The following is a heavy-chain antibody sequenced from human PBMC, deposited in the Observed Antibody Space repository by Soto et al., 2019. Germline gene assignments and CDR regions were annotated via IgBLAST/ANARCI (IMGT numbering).Heavy chain of an antibody. CDR1: GFTFSSYG. V-gene: IGHV3-30*18. CDR2: ISYDGSNK. Sequence: QVQLVESGGGVVRPGRSLRLSCAASGFTFSSYGMHWVRQAPGKGLEWVAVISYDGSNKYYADSVKGRFTISRDNSKNTLYLQMNSLRAEDTAVYYCAKIPVGYEDFDYWGQGTLVTVSS. CDR3: AKIPVGYEDFDY. D-gene: IGHD5-12*01. J-gene: IGHJ4*02.